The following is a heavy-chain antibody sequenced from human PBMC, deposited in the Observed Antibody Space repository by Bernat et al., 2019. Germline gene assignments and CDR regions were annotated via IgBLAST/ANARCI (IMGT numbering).Heavy chain of an antibody. CDR2: INHSGST. Sequence: QVQLQQWGAGLFKPSETLSLTCAVSGGSFSGYYWSWIRHPPGKGLEWIGEINHSGSTNYNPSLKSRVTISVDTSKNQFSLKLSSVTAADTAVYYCARGLRGVAGMRRGNWFDPWGQGTLVTVSS. D-gene: IGHD6-19*01. CDR3: ARGLRGVAGMRRGNWFDP. J-gene: IGHJ5*02. CDR1: GGSFSGYY. V-gene: IGHV4-34*01.